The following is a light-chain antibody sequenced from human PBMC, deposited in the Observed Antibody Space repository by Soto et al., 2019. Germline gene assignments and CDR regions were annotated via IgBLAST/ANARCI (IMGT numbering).Light chain of an antibody. CDR1: QSVSKY. J-gene: IGKJ5*01. Sequence: EIVLTQSPATLSLSPGERATLSCRTSQSVSKYFAWYQQKPGRAPRLLIYDASSRATGIPARFIGSGSGTEFTLIISSLEPEDFAIYYCQQRSNWPITFGQGTRLEIK. V-gene: IGKV3-11*01. CDR3: QQRSNWPIT. CDR2: DAS.